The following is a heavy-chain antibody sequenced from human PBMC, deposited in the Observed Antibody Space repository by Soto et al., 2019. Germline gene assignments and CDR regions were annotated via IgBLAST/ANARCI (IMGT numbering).Heavy chain of an antibody. Sequence: EVQLVESGGDLVEPGGSLRLSCAASEFTFTNAWMSWVRQAPGKGLEWVGRIKSKTAGGTTDYAAPVQGRFTISRDESRNTLYLQMNSLKTEDTAVSYCTSLYYGHWGQGTLVTVSS. V-gene: IGHV3-15*01. CDR1: EFTFTNAW. CDR2: IKSKTAGGTT. CDR3: TSLYYGH. J-gene: IGHJ4*02. D-gene: IGHD4-17*01.